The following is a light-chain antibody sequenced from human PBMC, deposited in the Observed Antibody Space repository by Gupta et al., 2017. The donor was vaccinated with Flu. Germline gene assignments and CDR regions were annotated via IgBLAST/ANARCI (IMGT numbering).Light chain of an antibody. CDR1: QDITNS. V-gene: IGKV1-33*01. J-gene: IGKJ4*01. Sequence: DIQLTQSPSSLSASVGDRVTITCQASQDITNSLNWYQQKPGKAPNLLIYDASHLETGVPPRFSGSESGTDFTFTISSLQPEDIATYYCQQYDDLPLTFGGGTKVEIK. CDR3: QQYDDLPLT. CDR2: DAS.